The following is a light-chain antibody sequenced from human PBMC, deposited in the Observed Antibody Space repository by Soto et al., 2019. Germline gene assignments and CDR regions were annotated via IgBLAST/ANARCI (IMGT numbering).Light chain of an antibody. CDR1: SSDVGAYKY. Sequence: QSVLTQPASVSGSPGQSITISCTGTSSDVGAYKYVSWYQQHPGKAPKLMIYEVSNRPSGVPDRFSGSKSGASASLAITGLQAEDEADYYCQSYDSSLSAPYVFGTGTKVTVL. V-gene: IGLV2-14*01. J-gene: IGLJ1*01. CDR2: EVS. CDR3: QSYDSSLSAPYV.